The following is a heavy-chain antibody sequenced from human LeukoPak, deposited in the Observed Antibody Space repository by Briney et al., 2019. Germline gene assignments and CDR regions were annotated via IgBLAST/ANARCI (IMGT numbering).Heavy chain of an antibody. Sequence: SQTLSLTCAISGGSVSSNSAAWNWIRQSPSRGLEWLGRTYHRSRWYNDYAVSVRGRITINPDTSKNQFSLQLKSVTPEDTAVYYCARIVGGSQDFWGQGTLVTVSS. J-gene: IGHJ4*02. D-gene: IGHD3-16*02. CDR1: GGSVSSNSAA. V-gene: IGHV6-1*01. CDR3: ARIVGGSQDF. CDR2: TYHRSRWYN.